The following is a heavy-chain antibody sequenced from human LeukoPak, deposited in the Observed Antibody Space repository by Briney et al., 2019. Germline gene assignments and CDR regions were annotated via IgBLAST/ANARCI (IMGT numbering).Heavy chain of an antibody. D-gene: IGHD3-22*01. V-gene: IGHV3-20*04. CDR3: ARDRGYYDTN. CDR2: INWNGGST. Sequence: TRVSLRLSCAASGFTFDDYGMTWVRRAPGKGLEWVSGINWNGGSTGYADSVKGRFTISRDNAKNSLYLQMNSLRAEDTALYYCARDRGYYDTNWGQGTLVTVSS. J-gene: IGHJ4*02. CDR1: GFTFDDYG.